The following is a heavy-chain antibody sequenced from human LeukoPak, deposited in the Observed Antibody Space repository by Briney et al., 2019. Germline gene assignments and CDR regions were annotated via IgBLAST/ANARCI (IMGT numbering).Heavy chain of an antibody. V-gene: IGHV3-30-3*01. D-gene: IGHD3-22*01. CDR3: ARDPGGYYGHFDY. Sequence: PGRSLRLSCAASGFTFSSYAMHWVRQAPGKGLEWVAVISYDGSNKYYADSVKGRFTISRDNSKNTLYLQMNSLRADDTAVYYCARDPGGYYGHFDYWGQGTLVTVSS. CDR1: GFTFSSYA. CDR2: ISYDGSNK. J-gene: IGHJ4*02.